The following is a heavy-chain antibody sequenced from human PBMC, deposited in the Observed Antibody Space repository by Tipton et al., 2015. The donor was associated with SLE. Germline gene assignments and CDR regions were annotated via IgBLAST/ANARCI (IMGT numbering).Heavy chain of an antibody. D-gene: IGHD6-19*01. CDR2: IYYSGST. Sequence: TLSLTCTVSGGSISSSSYYWGWIRQPPGKGLEWIGYIYYSGSTNYNTSLKSRVTISVDTSKNQFSLKLSSVTAADTAVYYCARLAVAGMWYYFDFWGQGAPVTVSS. CDR3: ARLAVAGMWYYFDF. CDR1: GGSISSSSYY. V-gene: IGHV4-61*05. J-gene: IGHJ4*02.